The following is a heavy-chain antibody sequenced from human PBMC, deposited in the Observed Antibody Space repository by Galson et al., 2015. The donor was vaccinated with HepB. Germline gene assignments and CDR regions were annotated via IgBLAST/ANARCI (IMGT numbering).Heavy chain of an antibody. CDR2: IYHTGST. CDR1: GDSISSGGYS. V-gene: IGHV4-30-2*01. J-gene: IGHJ4*02. D-gene: IGHD1-1*01. Sequence: LSLTCAVSGDSISSGGYSWTWIRQPPGKGLEWIGYIYHTGSTYYNPSLKSRVTISVDTSKNQISLRLNSVTAADTAVYYCARGGPTRGWAYWGQGTLVTVSS. CDR3: ARGGPTRGWAY.